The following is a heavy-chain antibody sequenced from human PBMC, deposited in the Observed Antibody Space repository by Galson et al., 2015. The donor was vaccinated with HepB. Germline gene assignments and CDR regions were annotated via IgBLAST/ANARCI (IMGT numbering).Heavy chain of an antibody. Sequence: SLRLSCAASGFIFSNYAMSWVRQAPGKGLEWVSGISPGGTYTYHAGSVKGRFTISRDNSKNTLYLQMNSLRAEDTAVYYCAKGTSGCSGGSCYSTVDYWGQGTLVPVSS. D-gene: IGHD2-15*01. CDR3: AKGTSGCSGGSCYSTVDY. J-gene: IGHJ4*02. CDR1: GFIFSNYA. V-gene: IGHV3-23*01. CDR2: ISPGGTYT.